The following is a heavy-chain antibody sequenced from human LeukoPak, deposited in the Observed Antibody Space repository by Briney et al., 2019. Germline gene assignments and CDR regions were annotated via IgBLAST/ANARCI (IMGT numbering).Heavy chain of an antibody. D-gene: IGHD3-10*01. Sequence: SETLSLTCTVSGGSISSYYWSWIRQPPGKGLEWIGCIYYSGYTNYKSSLKSRVTISVDTSKNQFSLKLSSVTAADTAVYYCARGRTVRGVIKFYYYMDVWGKGTTVTVSS. J-gene: IGHJ6*03. CDR3: ARGRTVRGVIKFYYYMDV. V-gene: IGHV4-59*01. CDR2: IYYSGYT. CDR1: GGSISSYY.